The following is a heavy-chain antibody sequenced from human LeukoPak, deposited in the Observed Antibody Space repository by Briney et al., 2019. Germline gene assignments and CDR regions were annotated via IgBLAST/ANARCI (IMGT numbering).Heavy chain of an antibody. V-gene: IGHV1-69*01. CDR1: GGTFSSYA. Sequence: SVKVPCKASGGTFSSYAISWVRQAPGQGLEWMGGIIPIFGTANYAQKFQGRVTITADESTSTAYMELSRLRSEDTAVYYCARDVGIAVAGRNWFDPWGQGTLVTVSS. D-gene: IGHD6-19*01. CDR2: IIPIFGTA. CDR3: ARDVGIAVAGRNWFDP. J-gene: IGHJ5*02.